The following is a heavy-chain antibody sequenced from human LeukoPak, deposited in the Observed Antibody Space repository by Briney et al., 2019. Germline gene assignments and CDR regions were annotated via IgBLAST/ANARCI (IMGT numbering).Heavy chain of an antibody. V-gene: IGHV3-23*01. J-gene: IGHJ4*02. D-gene: IGHD3-10*01. Sequence: PGGSLRVSCAASGFTFSSYAMIWVRQAPGKGLEWVSLISDSGSSTYYADSVKGRFTISRDNSKNTVYLQMNSLRAEDTAVYYCAKGVSGYGSGRPFDYWGQGTLDTVSS. CDR2: ISDSGSST. CDR3: AKGVSGYGSGRPFDY. CDR1: GFTFSSYA.